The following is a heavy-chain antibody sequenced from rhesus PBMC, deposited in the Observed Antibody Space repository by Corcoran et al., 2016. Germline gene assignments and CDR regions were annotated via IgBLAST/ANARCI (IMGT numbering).Heavy chain of an antibody. Sequence: QVQLQESGPAVVKPSETMSLTFAGSGGSISSSNCWSWIRQSPGKGLEWMGGIYGRCGGSAYNPASNSRITISIETSKNQFSLQLSSVTAADTDGYYCARRGHIGVITYFDSWGQGVLVTGSS. D-gene: IGHD3-22*01. CDR2: IYGRCGGS. V-gene: IGHV4-93*02. CDR3: ARRGHIGVITYFDS. J-gene: IGHJ4*01. CDR1: GGSISSSNC.